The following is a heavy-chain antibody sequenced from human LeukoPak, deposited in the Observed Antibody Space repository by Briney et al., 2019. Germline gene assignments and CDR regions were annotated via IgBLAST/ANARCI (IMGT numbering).Heavy chain of an antibody. J-gene: IGHJ6*03. D-gene: IGHD6-25*01. CDR1: GFTFSNYW. CDR3: ARDRGRYYMDV. CDR2: INWNGGST. Sequence: PGGSLRLSCAASGFTFSNYWMNWVRQAPGKGLEWVSGINWNGGSTGYADSVKGRFTISRENAKNSLYLQMNSLRAGDTAVYYCARDRGRYYMDVWGKGTTVTISS. V-gene: IGHV3-20*04.